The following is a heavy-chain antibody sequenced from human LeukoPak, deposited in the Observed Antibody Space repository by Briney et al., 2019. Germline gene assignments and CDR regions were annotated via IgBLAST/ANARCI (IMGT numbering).Heavy chain of an antibody. D-gene: IGHD5-12*01. CDR1: GFTFSSYS. CDR3: AKDREGLSSGYDLEYFDY. CDR2: ISGSGGTT. V-gene: IGHV3-23*01. Sequence: GGSLRLSCVASGFTFSSYSMNWVRQAPGKGLEWVSAISGSGGTTYYADSVKGRFTISRDNSKNTLFLQMNSLRAEDTAVYYCAKDREGLSSGYDLEYFDYWGQGTLVTVSS. J-gene: IGHJ4*02.